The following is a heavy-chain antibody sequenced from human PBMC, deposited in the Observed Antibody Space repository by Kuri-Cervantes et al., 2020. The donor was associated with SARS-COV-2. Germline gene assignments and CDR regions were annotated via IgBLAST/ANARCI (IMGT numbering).Heavy chain of an antibody. CDR3: ARGPYCGGHCDFTDY. J-gene: IGHJ4*02. CDR1: GYTFTELS. CDR2: FDPEDGET. Sequence: ASVKVSCKVSGYTFTELSMHWVRQAPGKGLEWMGGFDPEDGETIYAQKFQGRVTITADESTSTAYMELSSLRSEDTAVYYCARGPYCGGHCDFTDYWGQGTLVTVSS. D-gene: IGHD2-21*01. V-gene: IGHV1-24*01.